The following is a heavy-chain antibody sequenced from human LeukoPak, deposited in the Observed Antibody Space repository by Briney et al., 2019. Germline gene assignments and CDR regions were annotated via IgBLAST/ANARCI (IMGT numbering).Heavy chain of an antibody. J-gene: IGHJ4*02. CDR3: AKDKNSYGWYYFDY. V-gene: IGHV3-23*01. D-gene: IGHD5-18*01. CDR2: ISGSGGST. Sequence: SGGSLRLSCAASGFTFSSYAMSWVRQAPGKGLEWVSAISGSGGSTYYADSVKGRFTISRGNSKNTLYLQMNSLRAEDTAVYYCAKDKNSYGWYYFDYWGQGTLVTVSS. CDR1: GFTFSSYA.